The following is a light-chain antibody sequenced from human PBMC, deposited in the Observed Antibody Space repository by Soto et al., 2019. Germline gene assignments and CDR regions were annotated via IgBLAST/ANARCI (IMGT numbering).Light chain of an antibody. J-gene: IGKJ5*01. V-gene: IGKV3-15*01. CDR2: GAS. CDR1: QSVSSI. CDR3: QQYHNWPIT. Sequence: EIVMTQSPATLSVSPGERATLSCRASQSVSSILAWYQQKPGQAPRLLIYGASTRATGIPARFSGSGSGTEFTLTISSLQSEDFAVYYCQQYHNWPITFGQGTRLEIK.